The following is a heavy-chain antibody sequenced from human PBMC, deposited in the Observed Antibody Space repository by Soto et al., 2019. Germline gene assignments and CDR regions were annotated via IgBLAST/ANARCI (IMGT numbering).Heavy chain of an antibody. CDR3: ARDGRITGTTGDTYNWFDP. CDR1: GGSISSGGYY. V-gene: IGHV4-31*03. CDR2: IYYSGST. Sequence: QVQLQESGPGLVKPSQTQSLTCTVSGGSISSGGYYWSWIRQHPGKGLEWFGYIYYSGSTYYNPSLKSRVTISVDTSKNQFSLKLSSVTAADTAVYYCARDGRITGTTGDTYNWFDPWGQGTLVTVSS. D-gene: IGHD1-7*01. J-gene: IGHJ5*02.